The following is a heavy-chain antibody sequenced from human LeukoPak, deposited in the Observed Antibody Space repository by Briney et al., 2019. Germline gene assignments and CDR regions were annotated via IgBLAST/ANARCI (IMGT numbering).Heavy chain of an antibody. D-gene: IGHD1-14*01. V-gene: IGHV1-2*02. CDR2: INPNSGDR. Sequence: AASVTDSCKASGYTFTGKYMHWVRQAPGQGLEWMAWINPNSGDRKFAQKFQGRVTMTRDTSINTAYMELSGLRSDDTAVYYCARSAGDGYYYYMDVWGKGTTVIVSS. CDR1: GYTFTGKY. J-gene: IGHJ6*03. CDR3: ARSAGDGYYYYMDV.